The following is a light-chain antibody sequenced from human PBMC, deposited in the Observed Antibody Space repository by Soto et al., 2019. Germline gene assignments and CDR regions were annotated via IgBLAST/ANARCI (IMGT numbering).Light chain of an antibody. J-gene: IGLJ1*01. CDR2: EVS. CDR3: SSYTRDTALV. V-gene: IGLV2-14*01. CDR1: SSDVGTYNY. Sequence: QSVLTQPASVSGSPGQSITISCTGTSSDVGTYNYVSWYQHHAGKAPKLIIYEVSNRPSGVSNRFSGSKSGSTASLTISALQAEDEADYHCSSYTRDTALVFGTGTKGTVL.